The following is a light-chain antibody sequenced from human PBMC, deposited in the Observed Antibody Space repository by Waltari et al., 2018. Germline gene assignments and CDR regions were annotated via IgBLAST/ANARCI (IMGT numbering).Light chain of an antibody. J-gene: IGLJ1*01. CDR2: EVS. CDR1: SSDVGAYDL. CDR3: SSYTGSSTHV. V-gene: IGLV2-14*01. Sequence: QSALTQPASVSGSPGQSITISCTGTSSDVGAYDLVSWYQQHPGKAPKLMIYEVSKRPSGVSNRFSGSKSGNTASLTISGLQAEDEADYYCSSYTGSSTHVFGIGTKVTVL.